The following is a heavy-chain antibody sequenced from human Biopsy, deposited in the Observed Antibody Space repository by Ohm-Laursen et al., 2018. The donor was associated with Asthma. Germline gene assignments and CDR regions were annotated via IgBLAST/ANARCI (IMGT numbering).Heavy chain of an antibody. D-gene: IGHD4-23*01. Sequence: SQTLSLTCSVSGGYTGSSDHHWAWIRQPPGKGLEWIGFVFRSGSTHYSQSLERRVSISIDTATNEFSMKLWSVTSADAAVYFCARVVSCGGIYFGIDDWGPGNTVVVS. CDR1: GGYTGSSDHH. J-gene: IGHJ6*02. CDR3: ARVVSCGGIYFGIDD. V-gene: IGHV4-30-4*01. CDR2: VFRSGST.